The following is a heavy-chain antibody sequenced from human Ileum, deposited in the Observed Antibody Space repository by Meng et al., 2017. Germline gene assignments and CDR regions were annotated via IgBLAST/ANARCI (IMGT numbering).Heavy chain of an antibody. CDR2: MNPNSGNT. Sequence: ASVKVSCKASGYTFTSYDINWVRQATGQGLEWMGWMNPNSGNTGYAQKFQGRVTMNRNTSISTAYMELSSLRSEDTAVYYCERGEPHYYYDSSGYPSDYWGQGTLVTVSS. J-gene: IGHJ4*02. D-gene: IGHD3-22*01. CDR1: GYTFTSYD. CDR3: ERGEPHYYYDSSGYPSDY. V-gene: IGHV1-8*01.